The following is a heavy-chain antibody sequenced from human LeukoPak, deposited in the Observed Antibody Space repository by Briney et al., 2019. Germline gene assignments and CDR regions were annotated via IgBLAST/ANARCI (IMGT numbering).Heavy chain of an antibody. CDR2: INHSGST. J-gene: IGHJ4*02. CDR3: ARGLPTTNYYESSTVYTPFDY. Sequence: PSETLSLTCAVYGGSFSGYYWSWIRQPPGKGLEWIGEINHSGSTNYNPSLKSRVTISVDTSKNQFSLKLSSVTAADTAVYYCARGLPTTNYYESSTVYTPFDYWGQGTLVSVPP. CDR1: GGSFSGYY. V-gene: IGHV4-34*01. D-gene: IGHD3-22*01.